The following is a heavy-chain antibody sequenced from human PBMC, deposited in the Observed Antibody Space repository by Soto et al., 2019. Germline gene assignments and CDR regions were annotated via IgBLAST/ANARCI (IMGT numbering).Heavy chain of an antibody. Sequence: SLRLSCAASGFTFSSYAMSWVRQAPGKGLEWVSAISGSGGSTYYADSVKGRFTISRDNSKNTLYLQMNSLRAEDTAVYYCAKGFYDSSVYYMVFDYWGHRTLETVSS. CDR1: GFTFSSYA. D-gene: IGHD3-22*01. J-gene: IGHJ4*01. CDR3: AKGFYDSSVYYMVFDY. CDR2: ISGSGGST. V-gene: IGHV3-23*01.